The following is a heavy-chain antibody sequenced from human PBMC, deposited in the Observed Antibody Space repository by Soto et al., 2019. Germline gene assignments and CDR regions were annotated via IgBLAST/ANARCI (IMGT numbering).Heavy chain of an antibody. CDR1: GFTFSSYS. D-gene: IGHD5-18*01. CDR3: ARDRRNYSYGTKGGLFDY. CDR2: ISSSSSTI. Sequence: LRLSCAASGFTFSSYSMNWVRQAPGKGLEWVSYISSSSSTIYYADSVKGRFTISRGNAKNSLYLQMNSLRDEDTAVYYCARDRRNYSYGTKGGLFDYWGQGTLVTVSS. J-gene: IGHJ4*02. V-gene: IGHV3-48*02.